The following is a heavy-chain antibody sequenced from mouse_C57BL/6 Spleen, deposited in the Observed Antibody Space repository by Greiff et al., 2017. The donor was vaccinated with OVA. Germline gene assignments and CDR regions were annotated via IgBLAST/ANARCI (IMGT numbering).Heavy chain of an antibody. J-gene: IGHJ1*03. CDR1: GYAFSSYW. Sequence: QVQLKQSGAELVKPGASVKISCKASGYAFSSYWMNWVKQRPGKGLEWIGQIYPGDGDTNYNGKFKGKATLTADKSSSTAYMQLSSLTSEDSAVYFCARGTITTVVDWYFDVWGTGTTVTVSS. D-gene: IGHD1-1*01. CDR2: IYPGDGDT. CDR3: ARGTITTVVDWYFDV. V-gene: IGHV1-80*01.